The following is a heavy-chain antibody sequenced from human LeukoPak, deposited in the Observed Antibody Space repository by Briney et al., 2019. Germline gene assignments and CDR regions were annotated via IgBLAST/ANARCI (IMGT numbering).Heavy chain of an antibody. CDR1: GGTFSSYA. D-gene: IGHD3-10*01. J-gene: IGHJ6*02. Sequence: ASVKVSCKASGGTFSSYAISWVRQAPGQGLEWMGWISAYNGNTNYAQKLQGRVTMTTDTSTSTAYMELRSLRSDDTAVYYCARDPGVYKTMVRGVPPGMDVWGQGTTVTVSS. CDR3: ARDPGVYKTMVRGVPPGMDV. CDR2: ISAYNGNT. V-gene: IGHV1-18*01.